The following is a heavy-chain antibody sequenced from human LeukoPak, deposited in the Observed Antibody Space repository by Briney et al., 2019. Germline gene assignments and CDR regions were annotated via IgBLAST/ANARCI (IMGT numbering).Heavy chain of an antibody. CDR3: AGGDTAPGYYYYYYGMDR. CDR1: GGTFSSYA. Sequence: SVKVSCKASGGTFSSYAISWVRQAPGQGLEWMGGIIPIFGTANYAQKFQGRVTITADESTSTAYMELSSLRSEDTAGYYCAGGDTAPGYYYYYYGMDRRGQGTTVTVSS. D-gene: IGHD5-18*01. CDR2: IIPIFGTA. V-gene: IGHV1-69*13. J-gene: IGHJ6*02.